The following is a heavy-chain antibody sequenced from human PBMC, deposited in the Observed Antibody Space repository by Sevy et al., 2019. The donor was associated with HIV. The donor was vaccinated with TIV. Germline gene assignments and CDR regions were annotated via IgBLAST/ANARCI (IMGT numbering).Heavy chain of an antibody. V-gene: IGHV4-38-2*01. CDR3: ARRGLPQVPLTRGFDY. Sequence: SETLSLTCAVSGYSISSGYYWGWIRQPPGKGLEWIGSIYHSGSTYYNPSLRNPVTISVETSKNQVSLKLSSVTAADTAVYYCARRGLPQVPLTRGFDYWGQGTLVTVSS. J-gene: IGHJ4*02. D-gene: IGHD2-2*01. CDR2: IYHSGST. CDR1: GYSISSGYY.